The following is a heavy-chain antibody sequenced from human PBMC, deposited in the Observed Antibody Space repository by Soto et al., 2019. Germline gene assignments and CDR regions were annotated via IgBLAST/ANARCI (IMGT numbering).Heavy chain of an antibody. D-gene: IGHD6-13*01. CDR3: ARHGAYSTSVYYYYGMDV. CDR1: GGALNSTVYY. J-gene: IGHJ6*02. Sequence: TSKTLSLTCTVSGGALNSTVYYWGWIRQPPGKGLEWIGSSNYGGPTYYSPSLQSRVTISLDTAKNHFSLNLRSVTAADTAVYYCARHGAYSTSVYYYYGMDVWGQGTTVTVSS. V-gene: IGHV4-39*01. CDR2: SNYGGPT.